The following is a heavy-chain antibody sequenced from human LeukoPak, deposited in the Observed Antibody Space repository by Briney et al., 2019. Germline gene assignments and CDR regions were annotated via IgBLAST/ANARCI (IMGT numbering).Heavy chain of an antibody. V-gene: IGHV4-39*07. CDR2: IYYSGST. CDR1: GGSIRSSSYY. J-gene: IGHJ5*02. CDR3: ARDSAIFGVVRDENWFDP. Sequence: SETLSLTCTGSGGSIRSSSYYWGWIRQPPGKGLEWIGSIYYSGSTYYNPSLKSRVTISVDTSKNQFSLKLSSVTAADTAVYYYARDSAIFGVVRDENWFDPWGQGTLVTVSS. D-gene: IGHD3-3*02.